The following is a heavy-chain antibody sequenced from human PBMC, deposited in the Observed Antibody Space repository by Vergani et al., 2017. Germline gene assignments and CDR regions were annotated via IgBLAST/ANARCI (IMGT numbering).Heavy chain of an antibody. D-gene: IGHD5-24*01. V-gene: IGHV3-11*04. Sequence: QVQLVESGGGLVKPGGSLRLSCATSGFIFTDYYMNWIRQAPGKGLKWISYISTSGDTTYYADSVKGRFTISRDNAKNSLYLQLSSLRVEDTAVYYCARSGTRDGYKHDYWGQGTLVTVSS. CDR3: ARSGTRDGYKHDY. J-gene: IGHJ4*02. CDR2: ISTSGDTT. CDR1: GFIFTDYY.